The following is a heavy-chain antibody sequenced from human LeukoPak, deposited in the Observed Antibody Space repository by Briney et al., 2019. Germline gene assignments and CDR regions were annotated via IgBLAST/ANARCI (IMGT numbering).Heavy chain of an antibody. CDR1: GGSFSGYY. J-gene: IGHJ5*02. CDR3: ARVRGYGSGSYVWFDP. Sequence: PSETLSLTCAVYGGSFSGYYWSWIRQPPGKGLEWIGEINHSGSTNYNPSLKSRVTISVDTSKNQFSLKLSSVTAADTAVYYCARVRGYGSGSYVWFDPWGQGTLVTVSS. D-gene: IGHD3-10*01. CDR2: INHSGST. V-gene: IGHV4-34*01.